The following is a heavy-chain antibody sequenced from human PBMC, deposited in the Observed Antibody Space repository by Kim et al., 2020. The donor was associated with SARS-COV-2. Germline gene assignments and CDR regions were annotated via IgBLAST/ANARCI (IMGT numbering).Heavy chain of an antibody. CDR2: IYYSGST. D-gene: IGHD3-16*01. Sequence: SETLSLTCTVSGGSISSSSYYWGWIRQPPGKGLEWIGSIYYSGSTYYNPSLKSRVTISVDTSKNQFSLKLSSVTAADTAVHYCATPITFTTGSSSGYYCG. V-gene: IGHV4-39*01. J-gene: IGHJ6*01. CDR3: ATPITFTTGSSSGYYCG. CDR1: GGSISSSSYY.